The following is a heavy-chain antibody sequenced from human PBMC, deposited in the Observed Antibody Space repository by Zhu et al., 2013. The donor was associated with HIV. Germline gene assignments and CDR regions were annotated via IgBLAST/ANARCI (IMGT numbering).Heavy chain of an antibody. CDR3: ARENHGPSYCGGDCYSYFDY. Sequence: QVQLVQSGAEVKKPGSSVKVSCKASGGTFSSYAISWVRQAPGQGLEWMGGIIPIFGTANYAQKFQGRVTITADESTSTAYMELSSLRSEDTAVYYCARENHGPSYCGGDCYSYFDYWGQGTLVTVSS. J-gene: IGHJ4*02. CDR2: IIPIFGTA. V-gene: IGHV1-69*01. CDR1: GGTFSSYA. D-gene: IGHD2-21*02.